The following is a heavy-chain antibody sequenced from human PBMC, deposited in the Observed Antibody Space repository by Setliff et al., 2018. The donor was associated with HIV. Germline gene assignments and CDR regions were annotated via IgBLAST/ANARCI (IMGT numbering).Heavy chain of an antibody. CDR1: GASISSGSYY. J-gene: IGHJ4*02. CDR2: IYTSGST. CDR3: ASGLIAPRF. D-gene: IGHD6-6*01. V-gene: IGHV4-61*02. Sequence: SETLSLTCTVSGASISSGSYYWSWIRQPAGKGLEWIGRIYTSGSTNYNPSLKSRVTISVDKSKNQFSLKLSSVTAADTAVYYCASGLIAPRFWGQGTLVTVSS.